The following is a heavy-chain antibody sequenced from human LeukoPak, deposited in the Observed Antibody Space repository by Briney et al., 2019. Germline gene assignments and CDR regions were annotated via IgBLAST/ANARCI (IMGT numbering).Heavy chain of an antibody. CDR1: GGSISSGSYY. CDR3: ARDKAYYYGSGGHDY. D-gene: IGHD3-10*01. CDR2: IYTSGST. V-gene: IGHV4-61*02. Sequence: SGTLSLTCAVSGGSISSGSYYWSWIRQPAGKGLEWIGRIYTSGSTNYNPSLKSRVTISVDTSKNQFSLKLSSVTAADTAVYYCARDKAYYYGSGGHDYWGQGTLVTVSS. J-gene: IGHJ4*02.